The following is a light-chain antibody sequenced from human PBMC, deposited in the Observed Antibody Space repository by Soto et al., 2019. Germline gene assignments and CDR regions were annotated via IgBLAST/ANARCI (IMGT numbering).Light chain of an antibody. V-gene: IGKV1-5*03. Sequence: DIQVTQSPSTLSASVGDRVTITCRASQSISSWLAWYQQKPGKAPKLLIYKASSLQSGVPLKFSGSGSGTDFTLTINNLQPDDFATYYCQQYDSYPLTFGGGTKVEIK. CDR3: QQYDSYPLT. CDR2: KAS. J-gene: IGKJ4*01. CDR1: QSISSW.